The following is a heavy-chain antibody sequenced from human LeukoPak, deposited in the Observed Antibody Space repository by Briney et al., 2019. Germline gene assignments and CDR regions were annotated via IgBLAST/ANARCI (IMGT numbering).Heavy chain of an antibody. CDR2: INPNSGGT. CDR1: GYTFTGYY. CDR3: ARIFSSSWSAFDY. Sequence: ASVKVSCKASGYTFTGYYMHWVRQAPGQGLEWMGWINPNSGGTNYAQKFQGRVTMTRDTSISTAYMELGRLRSDDTAVYYCARIFSSSWSAFDYWGQGTLVTVSS. D-gene: IGHD6-13*01. V-gene: IGHV1-2*02. J-gene: IGHJ4*02.